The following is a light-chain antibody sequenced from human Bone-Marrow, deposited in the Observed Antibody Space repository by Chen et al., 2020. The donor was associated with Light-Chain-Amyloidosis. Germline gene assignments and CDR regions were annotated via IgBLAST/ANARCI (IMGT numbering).Light chain of an antibody. V-gene: IGKV3-20*01. CDR3: QQYGTSPLT. Sequence: EIVLTQSSRTLSLSPGEGANLSCRASQTLSSNYLTWYQQKFGQAPRLLIYGSSSRATGIPDRFTGSGSGTDFTLTINRLEPEDFAMYYCQQYGTSPLTFGGGTKVEI. J-gene: IGKJ4*01. CDR1: QTLSSNY. CDR2: GSS.